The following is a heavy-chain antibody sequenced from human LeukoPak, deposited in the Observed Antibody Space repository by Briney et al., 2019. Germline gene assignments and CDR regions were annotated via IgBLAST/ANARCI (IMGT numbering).Heavy chain of an antibody. D-gene: IGHD2-15*01. V-gene: IGHV1-2*02. Sequence: GASVRISCKASGYTFTYYYLHWLRQAPGQGPESMGWINPNTGGTEYVQKFQGRVTMTRYTSISTVFMELSRLTSDDTAVHYCARESADSSVCDYWGQGSLVTVSS. J-gene: IGHJ4*02. CDR1: GYTFTYYY. CDR2: INPNTGGT. CDR3: ARESADSSVCDY.